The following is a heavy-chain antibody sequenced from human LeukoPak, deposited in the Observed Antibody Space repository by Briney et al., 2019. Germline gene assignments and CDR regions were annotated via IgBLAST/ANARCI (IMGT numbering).Heavy chain of an antibody. J-gene: IGHJ3*02. CDR2: IYYSGGT. CDR1: GGSISNYF. V-gene: IGHV4-59*01. D-gene: IGHD5/OR15-5a*01. Sequence: PSETLSLTCTVSGGSISNYFWSWIRQPPGEGLEWIGYIYYSGGTNYNPSLKSRVTISVDTSKNQFSLKLSSVTAADTAVYYCARPSRSVSTAGAFDIWGQGTMVTVSS. CDR3: ARPSRSVSTAGAFDI.